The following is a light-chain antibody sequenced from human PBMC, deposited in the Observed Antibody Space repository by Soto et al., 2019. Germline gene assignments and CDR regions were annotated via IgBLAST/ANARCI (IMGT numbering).Light chain of an antibody. CDR3: AAWDDTLNGHVV. CDR1: SSNIGSNT. J-gene: IGLJ2*01. V-gene: IGLV1-44*01. Sequence: QSVLTQPPSASGTPGQRVTISCSGSSSNIGSNTVNWYQQLPGTAPKLLIYNNQRPSGVPDRFSGSKSGTSASLAISGLQSEDEADYYCAAWDDTLNGHVVFGGGTKVTVL. CDR2: NN.